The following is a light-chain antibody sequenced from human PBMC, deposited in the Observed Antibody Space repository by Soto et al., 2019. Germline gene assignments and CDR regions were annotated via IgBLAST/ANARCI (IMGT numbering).Light chain of an antibody. Sequence: EIVLTQSPGTLSLSPGERATLSCRASQSVSSNYLAWYQQKRGQAPRLLIYGASSRATGIPTSVSGSGSGTDFTLTISRLEPEDFAVYYCQQYDTSPRTFGQGTKVEI. CDR3: QQYDTSPRT. CDR1: QSVSSNY. V-gene: IGKV3-20*01. CDR2: GAS. J-gene: IGKJ1*01.